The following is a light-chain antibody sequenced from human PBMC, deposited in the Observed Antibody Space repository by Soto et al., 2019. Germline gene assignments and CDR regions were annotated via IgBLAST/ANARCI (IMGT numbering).Light chain of an antibody. CDR2: DAS. CDR1: QSVSSN. J-gene: IGKJ1*01. Sequence: EIVMTQSPATLSVSPGERATLSCRASQSVSSNLAWYQQKPGQAPRLLIYDASNRATGIPARFSGSGSETEFTLTISGLQPDDFATYYCQQFIDGWTFGQGTKVDIK. CDR3: QQFIDGWT. V-gene: IGKV3D-15*01.